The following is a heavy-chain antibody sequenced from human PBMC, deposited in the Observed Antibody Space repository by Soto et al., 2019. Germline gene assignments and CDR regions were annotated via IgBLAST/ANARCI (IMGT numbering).Heavy chain of an antibody. Sequence: SGGSLRLSCSTPGFTFEDYAVHWVRQSSRKGLEWVSFINADGSDRYYADSVKGRFTISRDNTKGSFYLQMDRLRLEDTAIYYCAKAKFYFDSSPFDSWGQGTLVTVSS. CDR2: INADGSDR. J-gene: IGHJ4*02. D-gene: IGHD1-26*01. CDR3: AKAKFYFDSSPFDS. CDR1: GFTFEDYA. V-gene: IGHV3-43D*04.